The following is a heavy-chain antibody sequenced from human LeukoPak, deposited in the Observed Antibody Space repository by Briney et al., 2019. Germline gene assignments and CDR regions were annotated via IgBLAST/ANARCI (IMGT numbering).Heavy chain of an antibody. D-gene: IGHD6-13*01. V-gene: IGHV3-30*18. CDR1: GFTFSSYG. CDR3: AKTAIAAAGSIDY. Sequence: GGSLGLSCAASGFTFSSYGMHWVRQAPGKGLEWVAVISYDGSNKYYADSVKGRFTISRDNSKNTLYLQMNSLRAEDTAVYYCAKTAIAAAGSIDYWGQGTLVTVSS. CDR2: ISYDGSNK. J-gene: IGHJ4*02.